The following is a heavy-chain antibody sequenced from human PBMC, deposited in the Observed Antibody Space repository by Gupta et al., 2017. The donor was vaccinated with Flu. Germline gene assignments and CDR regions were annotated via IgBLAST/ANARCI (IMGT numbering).Heavy chain of an antibody. J-gene: IGHJ4*02. Sequence: QVQLVESGGGVVQPGRSLRLSCAASGFTFSSYGMHWVRQAPGKGLEWVAVIWYDGSNKYYADSVKGRFTISRDNSKNTLYLQMNSLRAEDTAVYYCARDPLRFGEFPLYYFDYWGQGTLVTVSS. V-gene: IGHV3-33*01. CDR3: ARDPLRFGEFPLYYFDY. D-gene: IGHD3-10*01. CDR1: GFTFSSYG. CDR2: IWYDGSNK.